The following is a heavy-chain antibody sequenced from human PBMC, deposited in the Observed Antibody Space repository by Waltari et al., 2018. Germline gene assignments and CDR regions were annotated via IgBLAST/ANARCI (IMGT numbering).Heavy chain of an antibody. Sequence: QVQLQESGPGLVKPSETLSLTCTVSGGSISSHYWSWIRQPPGKGLEWIGYIYYSGRTNYNPSLKSRVTISVDTSKNQFSLKLSSVTAADTAVYHCARTSSSWYYYYGMDVWGQGTTVTVSS. J-gene: IGHJ6*02. V-gene: IGHV4-59*11. CDR3: ARTSSSWYYYYGMDV. D-gene: IGHD6-13*01. CDR2: IYYSGRT. CDR1: GGSISSHY.